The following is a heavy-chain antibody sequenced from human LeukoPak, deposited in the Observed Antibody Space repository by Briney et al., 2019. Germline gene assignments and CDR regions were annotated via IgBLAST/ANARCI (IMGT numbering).Heavy chain of an antibody. CDR2: INQDGTEK. CDR1: GFTFTTYW. D-gene: IGHD3-3*01. Sequence: GGSLRLSCAASGFTFTTYWMTWVRQAPGKGREWVASINQDGTEKYYVDSVKGRFTISRDNAKNSLYLQMNSLRVEDTAIYYCANGYYDFWSGYKPFEYWGQGILVTVSS. CDR3: ANGYYDFWSGYKPFEY. J-gene: IGHJ4*02. V-gene: IGHV3-7*01.